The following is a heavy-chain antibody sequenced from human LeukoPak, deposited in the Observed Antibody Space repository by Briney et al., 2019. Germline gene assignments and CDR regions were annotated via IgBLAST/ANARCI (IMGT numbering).Heavy chain of an antibody. Sequence: ASVKVSCKVSGYTLTELSMHWVRQAPGKGLEWMGSFDPEDGETIYAQKFQGRVTMTEDTSTDTAYMELSSLRSEDTAVYYCATNGWAAAGFDYWGQGTLVTVSS. CDR3: ATNGWAAAGFDY. V-gene: IGHV1-24*01. D-gene: IGHD6-13*01. J-gene: IGHJ4*02. CDR1: GYTLTELS. CDR2: FDPEDGET.